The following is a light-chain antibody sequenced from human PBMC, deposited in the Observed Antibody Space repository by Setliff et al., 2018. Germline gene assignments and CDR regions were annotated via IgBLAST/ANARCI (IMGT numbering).Light chain of an antibody. CDR2: DVS. CDR3: SSYSSRTTLDV. CDR1: TSDIGAYNY. J-gene: IGLJ1*01. V-gene: IGLV2-14*03. Sequence: SVLTQPASVSGSPGQSITISCTGSTSDIGAYNYVAWYQQHPGKAPKLMIYDVSVRPSGVSSRFSGSKSGNTASLTISGLQAEDEADYYCSSYSSRTTLDVFGTGTKVTV.